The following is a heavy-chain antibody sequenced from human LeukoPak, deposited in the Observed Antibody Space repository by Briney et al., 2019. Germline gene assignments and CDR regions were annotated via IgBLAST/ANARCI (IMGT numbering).Heavy chain of an antibody. Sequence: ASVKVSCKASGYTFTSYDINWVRQATGQGLEWMGWMNPNSGNTGYAQKFQGRIAMTTDTSTNTAYMDLRSLRSDDTAFYYCAREGADDHGRLQWFDPWGQGTLVTVSS. CDR2: MNPNSGNT. J-gene: IGHJ5*02. CDR3: AREGADDHGRLQWFDP. V-gene: IGHV1-8*01. D-gene: IGHD4-17*01. CDR1: GYTFTSYD.